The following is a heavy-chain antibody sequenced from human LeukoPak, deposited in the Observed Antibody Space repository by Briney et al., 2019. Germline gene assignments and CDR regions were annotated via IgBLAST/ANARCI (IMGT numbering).Heavy chain of an antibody. J-gene: IGHJ5*02. CDR1: GGSFSGYY. CDR3: ASQAGIAVAGTGWFDP. D-gene: IGHD6-19*01. Sequence: SETLSLTCAVYGGSFSGYYWSWIRQPPGKGLEWIGEINHSGSTNYNPSLKSRVAISVDTSKNQFSLKLSSVTAADTAVYYCASQAGIAVAGTGWFDPWGQGTLVTVSS. CDR2: INHSGST. V-gene: IGHV4-34*01.